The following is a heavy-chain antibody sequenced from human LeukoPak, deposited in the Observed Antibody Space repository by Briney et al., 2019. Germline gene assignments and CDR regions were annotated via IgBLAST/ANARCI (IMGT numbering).Heavy chain of an antibody. J-gene: IGHJ4*02. CDR2: FDPEDGET. Sequence: ASVKVSCKVSGYTLTELSMHWVRQAPGKGLEWMGGFDPEDGETIYAQEFQGRVTMTEDTSTDTAYMELSSLRSEDTAVYYCATELYRYSSSWPRYWGQGTLVTVSS. V-gene: IGHV1-24*01. CDR3: ATELYRYSSSWPRY. CDR1: GYTLTELS. D-gene: IGHD6-13*01.